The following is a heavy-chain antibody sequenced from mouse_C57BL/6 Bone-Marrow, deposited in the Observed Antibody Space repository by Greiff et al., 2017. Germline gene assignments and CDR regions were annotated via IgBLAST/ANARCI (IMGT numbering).Heavy chain of an antibody. CDR3: ARESVWLDYFDY. CDR1: GYTFTSYW. D-gene: IGHD2-2*01. J-gene: IGHJ2*01. CDR2: IYPGSGST. Sequence: VQLQQPGAELVKPGASVKMSCKASGYTFTSYWITWVKQRPGQGLEWIGDIYPGSGSTNYNEKFKSKATLTVDTSSSTAYMQLSSLTSEDSAVYYCARESVWLDYFDYWGQGTTLTVSS. V-gene: IGHV1-55*01.